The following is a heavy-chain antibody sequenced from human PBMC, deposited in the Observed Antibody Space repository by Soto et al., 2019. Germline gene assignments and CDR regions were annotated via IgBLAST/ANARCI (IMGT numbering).Heavy chain of an antibody. CDR2: ISYDGSNK. J-gene: IGHJ6*02. V-gene: IGHV3-30*18. Sequence: QAQLVESGGGVVQPGRSLRLSCAASGFTFSSYGMHWVRQAPGKGLEWVAVISYDGSNKYYADSVKGRFTISRDNSKNTLYLQMNSLRAEDTAVYYCAKDLGYCSSTSCTWYYYYGMDVWGQGTTVTVSS. CDR1: GFTFSSYG. CDR3: AKDLGYCSSTSCTWYYYYGMDV. D-gene: IGHD2-2*01.